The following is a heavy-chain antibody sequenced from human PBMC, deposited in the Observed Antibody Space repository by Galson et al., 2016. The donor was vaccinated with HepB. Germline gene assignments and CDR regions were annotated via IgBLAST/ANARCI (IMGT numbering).Heavy chain of an antibody. CDR1: GYTFINHG. V-gene: IGHV1-18*01. CDR2: ISAHNGDT. Sequence: SVKVSCKASGYTFINHGITWVRQTPGQGPEWLGWISAHNGDTNYARKVQGRVTMTTDTSTTTAYMELRSLRFDDTAVYYCAIRLRLDYYNYYGLDVWGQGTTITVSS. D-gene: IGHD1-1*01. CDR3: AIRLRLDYYNYYGLDV. J-gene: IGHJ6*02.